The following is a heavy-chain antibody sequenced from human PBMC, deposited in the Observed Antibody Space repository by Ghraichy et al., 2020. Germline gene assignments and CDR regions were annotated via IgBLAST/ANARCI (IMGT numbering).Heavy chain of an antibody. CDR1: GFTFSSYS. J-gene: IGHJ6*02. CDR3: ARGSRVVRFYYYDGMDV. V-gene: IGHV3-48*02. CDR2: ITSSSRTI. D-gene: IGHD4-23*01. Sequence: GESLNISCVGSGFTFSSYSMNWVRQSPGKGLEWVSYITSSSRTIFYADSVKGRFTISRDNAQNSLYLQMNSLRDEDTAIYYCARGSRVVRFYYYDGMDVRGQGTTVTVSS.